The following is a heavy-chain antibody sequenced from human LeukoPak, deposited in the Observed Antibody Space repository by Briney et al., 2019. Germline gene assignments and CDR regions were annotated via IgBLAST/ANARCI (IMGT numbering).Heavy chain of an antibody. D-gene: IGHD4-11*01. CDR2: TSGSSSHT. Sequence: PGGSLRLSCVASGFAFSRYAMSWVRQAPGKGLEWVSGTSGSSSHTADAESVKGRFIIFRDNSRNTLYLQMYSLRADDTAVYYCTKESDYSNAAPEWGFDSWGQGTLVTVSS. CDR3: TKESDYSNAAPEWGFDS. CDR1: GFAFSRYA. J-gene: IGHJ4*02. V-gene: IGHV3-23*01.